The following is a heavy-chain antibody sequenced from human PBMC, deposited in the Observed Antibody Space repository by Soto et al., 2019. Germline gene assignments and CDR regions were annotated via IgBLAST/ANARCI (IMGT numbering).Heavy chain of an antibody. CDR1: GGSVSGYH. Sequence: PSETLSLTCNVSGGSVSGYHWSWIRQPPGKGLEWIGYINNNRNTDYNPSLESRVTISVDTSKNQISLNLTSVTAADTAVYYCAATPRYWGPGTLVTGS. J-gene: IGHJ4*02. CDR2: INNNRNT. CDR3: AATPRY. V-gene: IGHV4-59*02.